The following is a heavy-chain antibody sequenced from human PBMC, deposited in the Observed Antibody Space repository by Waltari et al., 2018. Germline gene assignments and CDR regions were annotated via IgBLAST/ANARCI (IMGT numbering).Heavy chain of an antibody. Sequence: QVQLVQSGAEVKKPGASVKVSCKASGYTFTSYDINWVRQATGQGLEWMGWMNPTSGNTGYAQKFQGRVTMTRNTSISTAYMELSSLRSEDTAVYYCARVDPFYDSSGYFLGDAFDIWGQGTMVTVSS. CDR1: GYTFTSYD. CDR2: MNPTSGNT. CDR3: ARVDPFYDSSGYFLGDAFDI. J-gene: IGHJ3*02. V-gene: IGHV1-8*01. D-gene: IGHD3-22*01.